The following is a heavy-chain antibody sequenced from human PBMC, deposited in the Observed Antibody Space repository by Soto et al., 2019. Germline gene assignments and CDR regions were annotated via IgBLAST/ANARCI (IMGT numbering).Heavy chain of an antibody. V-gene: IGHV1-2*02. J-gene: IGHJ6*02. D-gene: IGHD2-15*01. CDR2: INPNSGGT. CDR1: GYTFTGYY. Sequence: ASVKVSCKASGYTFTGYYMHWVRQAPGQGLEWMGWINPNSGGTNYAQKFQGRVTMTRDTSISTAYMELSRLRPDDTAVYYCARAYCSGGSCYSDYYYGMDVWGQGTTVTVSS. CDR3: ARAYCSGGSCYSDYYYGMDV.